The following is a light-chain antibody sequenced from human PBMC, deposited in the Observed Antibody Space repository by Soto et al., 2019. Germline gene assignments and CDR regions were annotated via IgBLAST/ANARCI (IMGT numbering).Light chain of an antibody. Sequence: ALPLTQSPSSLSASVGDRVTITCRASQGISSALAWYQQKPGKAPKLLIYDASSLESGVPSRFSGSGSGTDFTLTISSLQPEDFATYYCQQFNSYSTFGQGTRLEIK. CDR1: QGISSA. V-gene: IGKV1-13*02. J-gene: IGKJ5*01. CDR2: DAS. CDR3: QQFNSYST.